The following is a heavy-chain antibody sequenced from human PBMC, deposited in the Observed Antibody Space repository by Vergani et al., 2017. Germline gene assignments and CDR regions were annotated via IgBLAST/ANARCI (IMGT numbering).Heavy chain of an antibody. Sequence: QLQESGPGLVKPSETLSLTCAVSGYSISSTYYWGWIRQPPGKGLEWIGSIYHSGSTYNNPSLKSRVTISVDTSKNQFSLKLSSVTAADTAVYYCARHRGDNDRGGMDVWGQGTTVTVSS. CDR3: ARHRGDNDRGGMDV. CDR2: IYHSGST. D-gene: IGHD2-21*02. J-gene: IGHJ6*02. V-gene: IGHV4-38-2*01. CDR1: GYSISSTYY.